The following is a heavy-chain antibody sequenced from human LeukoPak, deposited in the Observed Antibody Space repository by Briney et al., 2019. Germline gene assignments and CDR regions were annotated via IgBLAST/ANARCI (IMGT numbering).Heavy chain of an antibody. CDR2: IKKDGGEK. D-gene: IGHD2-21*02. J-gene: IGHJ3*02. CDR1: GFTFSSYW. V-gene: IGHV3-7*05. Sequence: PGGSLRLSCAASGFTFSSYWMSWVRQAPGKGLEWVGSIKKDGGEKYYVDSVKGRFTISRDNAKNSLYLQMNSLRVEDTAVYYCATYCGGDCYSPHDAFDMWGQGTMVTVSS. CDR3: ATYCGGDCYSPHDAFDM.